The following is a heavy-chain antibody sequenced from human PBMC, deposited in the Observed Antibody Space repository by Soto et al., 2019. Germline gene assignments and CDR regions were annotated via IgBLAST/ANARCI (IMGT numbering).Heavy chain of an antibody. J-gene: IGHJ5*02. CDR2: IYYSGSS. CDR1: GASLSSDGYS. CDR3: ARLTTRFDP. V-gene: IGHV4-31*03. D-gene: IGHD4-17*01. Sequence: PSETLSFTCTVSGASLSSDGYSWSWIRQHPGRGLEWSGHIYYSGSSYKNPSLKTRVTISVDTAKKQFPLKLNSVTAAYSAVYYCARLTTRFDPWGQGTLVTVSS.